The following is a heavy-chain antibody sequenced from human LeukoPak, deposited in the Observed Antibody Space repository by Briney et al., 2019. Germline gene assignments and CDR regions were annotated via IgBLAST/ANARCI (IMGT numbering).Heavy chain of an antibody. CDR2: IYSGTTT. J-gene: IGHJ4*02. D-gene: IGHD4-11*01. V-gene: IGHV3-53*01. CDR3: ARVLWNSDYPRFDY. CDR1: GFSVSNNY. Sequence: GSLRLSCAPSGFSVSNNYMNWVRQAPGRGLEWVSLIYSGTTTYYADSVKGRFTISRDNSKNTLHLQMNSLRAEDTAVYYCARVLWNSDYPRFDYWGQGTLVTVSS.